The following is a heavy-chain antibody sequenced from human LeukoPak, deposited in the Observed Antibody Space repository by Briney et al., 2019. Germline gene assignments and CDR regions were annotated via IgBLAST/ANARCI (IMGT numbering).Heavy chain of an antibody. CDR3: AREDLGGGWFDP. Sequence: SETLSLTCAVYGGSFSGYYGSWIRQPPGKGREWIGEINHSGSTNYNPSLKSRVTISVDTSKNQFSLKLSSVTAADTAVYYCAREDLGGGWFDPWGQGTLVTVSS. J-gene: IGHJ5*02. D-gene: IGHD3-16*01. CDR1: GGSFSGYY. V-gene: IGHV4-34*01. CDR2: INHSGST.